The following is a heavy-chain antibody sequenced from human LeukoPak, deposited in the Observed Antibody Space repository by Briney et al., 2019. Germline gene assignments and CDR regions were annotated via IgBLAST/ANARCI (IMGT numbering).Heavy chain of an antibody. V-gene: IGHV1-8*01. CDR2: MNPNSGNT. J-gene: IGHJ5*02. CDR1: GYAFTSYD. CDR3: ARRSFDWLLSGWFDP. Sequence: ASVKVSCKASGYAFTSYDINWVRQATGQGLEWMEWMNPNSGNTGYAQKFQGRVTMTRNTSISTAYMELSSLRSEDTAVYYCARRSFDWLLSGWFDPWGQGTLVTVSS. D-gene: IGHD3-9*01.